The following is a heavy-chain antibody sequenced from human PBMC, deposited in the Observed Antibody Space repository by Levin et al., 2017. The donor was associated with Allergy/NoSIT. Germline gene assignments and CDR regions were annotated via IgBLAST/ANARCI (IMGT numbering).Heavy chain of an antibody. J-gene: IGHJ4*02. D-gene: IGHD6-13*01. Sequence: GGSLRLSCAASGFIFRNYVMTWLRQSPRKGLEWVSSIGGSGDSAYYADSVKGRFTVSRDNSKNTLYLQMSSLGAEDTAVYYCAKKFDGGSSWYAFENWGQGTLVTVSS. CDR1: GFIFRNYV. CDR3: AKKFDGGSSWYAFEN. CDR2: IGGSGDSA. V-gene: IGHV3-23*01.